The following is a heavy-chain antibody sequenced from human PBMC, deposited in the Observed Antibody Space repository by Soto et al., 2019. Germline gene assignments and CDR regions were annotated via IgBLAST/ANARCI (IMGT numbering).Heavy chain of an antibody. CDR1: GFSLSTSGVG. J-gene: IGHJ4*02. Sequence: QITLKESGPTLVKPTQTLTLNCTFSGFSLSTSGVGVVWLRQPPGKALEWLALVYWDDAMRYSPSLKSRLTITQDTSKNQVVPTMNNMGHVDTATYYCSHSSSGGRVGYWGQGALVTVSS. CDR2: VYWDDAM. D-gene: IGHD1-26*01. CDR3: SHSSSGGRVGY. V-gene: IGHV2-5*02.